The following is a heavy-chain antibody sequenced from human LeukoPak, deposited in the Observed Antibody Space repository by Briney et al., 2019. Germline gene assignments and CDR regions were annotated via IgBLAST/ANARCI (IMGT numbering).Heavy chain of an antibody. CDR1: GLTLSSYS. Sequence: GGSLRLSCAASGLTLSSYSMSWVRQAPGKGLEWVSSISSSSSYIYYADSVKGRFTISRDNAKNSLYLQMNSLRAEDTAVYYCARGDDYSSTFDYWGQGTLVTVSS. J-gene: IGHJ4*02. CDR2: ISSSSSYI. V-gene: IGHV3-21*01. CDR3: ARGDDYSSTFDY. D-gene: IGHD4-11*01.